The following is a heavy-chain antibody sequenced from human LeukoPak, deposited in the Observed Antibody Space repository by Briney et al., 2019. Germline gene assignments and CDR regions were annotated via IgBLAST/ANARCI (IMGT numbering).Heavy chain of an antibody. CDR1: GGSISSGDYY. Sequence: SETLSLTCTVSGGSISSGDYYWSWIRPPPGKGLEWIGYIYYSGSTYYNPSLKSRVTISVDTSKNQFSLKLSSVTAADTAVYYCARETIGDSPFGYYFDYWGQGTLVTVSS. CDR3: ARETIGDSPFGYYFDY. CDR2: IYYSGST. J-gene: IGHJ4*02. D-gene: IGHD4-17*01. V-gene: IGHV4-30-4*08.